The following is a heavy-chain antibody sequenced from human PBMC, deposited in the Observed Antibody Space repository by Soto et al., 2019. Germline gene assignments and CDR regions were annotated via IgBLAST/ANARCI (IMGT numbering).Heavy chain of an antibody. CDR3: ARDGRYYYDSSAHPYFDY. V-gene: IGHV4-59*01. D-gene: IGHD3-22*01. J-gene: IGHJ4*02. CDR1: GGSISSYY. Sequence: PSETLSLTCTVSGGSISSYYWSWIRQPPGKGLEWIGYIYYSGSTNYNPSLKSRVTISVDTSKNQFSLKLSSVTAADAAVYYCARDGRYYYDSSAHPYFDYWGQGPLVTVSS. CDR2: IYYSGST.